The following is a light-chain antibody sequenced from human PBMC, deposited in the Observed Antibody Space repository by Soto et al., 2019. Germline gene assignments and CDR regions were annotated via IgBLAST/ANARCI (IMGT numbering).Light chain of an antibody. J-gene: IGKJ1*01. CDR2: GAS. CDR3: QHYNHWLWT. V-gene: IGKV3-15*01. CDR1: QSVNSN. Sequence: IMMTQSPATLSVSPGERATLSCRASQSVNSNLAWYQQKPGQAPRLLIYGASTRATGIPARFSGSGSGTEFTLTISSLQSEDFAVYYCQHYNHWLWTFGQGTKVEIK.